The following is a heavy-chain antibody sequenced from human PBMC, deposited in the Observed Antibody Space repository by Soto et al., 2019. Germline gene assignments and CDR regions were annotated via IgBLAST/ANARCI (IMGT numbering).Heavy chain of an antibody. CDR3: ARVPALGGHPETYSSSWYYGWRYYYYGMDV. D-gene: IGHD6-13*01. V-gene: IGHV4-34*01. J-gene: IGHJ6*02. CDR2: INHSGST. CDR1: GGSFSGYY. Sequence: PSETLSLTCAVYGGSFSGYYWSWIRQPPGKGLEWIGEINHSGSTNYNPSLKSRVTISVDTSKNQFSLKLSSVTAADTAVYYCARVPALGGHPETYSSSWYYGWRYYYYGMDVWGQGTTVTVSS.